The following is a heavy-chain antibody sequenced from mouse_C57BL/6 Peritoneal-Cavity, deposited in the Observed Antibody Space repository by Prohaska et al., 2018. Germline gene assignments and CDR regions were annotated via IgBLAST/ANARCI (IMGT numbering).Heavy chain of an antibody. CDR3: AREDPYGSSLYWYFDV. CDR1: GYTFTSYW. Sequence: QVQLQQPGAELVKPGASVKMSCKASGYTFTSYWITWVKQRPGQGLEWIGDIYPVSGSTNYNEKFKSKATLTVDTSSSTAYMQLSSLTSEDSAVYYCAREDPYGSSLYWYFDVWGTGTTVTVSS. CDR2: IYPVSGST. J-gene: IGHJ1*03. V-gene: IGHV1-55*01. D-gene: IGHD1-1*01.